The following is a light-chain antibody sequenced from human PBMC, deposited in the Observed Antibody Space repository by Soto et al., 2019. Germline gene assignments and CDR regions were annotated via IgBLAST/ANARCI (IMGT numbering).Light chain of an antibody. J-gene: IGKJ5*01. V-gene: IGKV1-9*01. CDR3: QQLNTYPIT. CDR1: QGISSY. CDR2: AAS. Sequence: DIQLTQSPSFLSASVGDRVTITCRASQGISSYLAWYQQKPGKAPNLLIYAASTLQSGVPSRFSGSGSGTEFTLTITSLQPEDFATHYCQQLNTYPITFGQGTRLEIK.